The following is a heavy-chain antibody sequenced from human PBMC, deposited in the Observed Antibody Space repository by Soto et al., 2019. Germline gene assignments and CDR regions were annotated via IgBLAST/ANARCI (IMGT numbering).Heavy chain of an antibody. V-gene: IGHV4-34*01. J-gene: IGHJ6*02. CDR1: GGSFSGDY. CDR2: INHSGST. Sequence: SEALSLTSAVYGGSFSGDYWSWCRQPPGKGLEWIGEINHSGSTNYNPSLKSRVTISVDTSKNQFSLKLSSVTAADTAVYYCAIFHERYYNGSGRVSVWGQRTTVTVSS. D-gene: IGHD3-10*01. CDR3: AIFHERYYNGSGRVSV.